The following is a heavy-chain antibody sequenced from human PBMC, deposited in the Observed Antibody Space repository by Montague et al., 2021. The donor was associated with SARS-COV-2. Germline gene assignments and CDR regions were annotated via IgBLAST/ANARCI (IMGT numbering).Heavy chain of an antibody. D-gene: IGHD3-3*01. CDR2: IYYSGST. Sequence: SETLFLTCIVSGGSVSSGSYYWGWIRQPPGKGLEWIGYIYYSGSTNYNPSLKSRVTISVDTSKNQFSLKLSPVTAADTAVYYCARDPWRITIFGVVTRYGMDVWGQGTTVTVSS. V-gene: IGHV4-61*01. J-gene: IGHJ6*02. CDR1: GGSVSSGSYY. CDR3: ARDPWRITIFGVVTRYGMDV.